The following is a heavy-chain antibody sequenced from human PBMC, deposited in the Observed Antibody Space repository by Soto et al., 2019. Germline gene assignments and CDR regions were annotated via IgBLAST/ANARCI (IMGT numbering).Heavy chain of an antibody. Sequence: LSLTCAVSGDSVSSSFWWTWVRQPPGKGLEWIGEIYHTETTNYAPSLKSRVTISLDKSMNQFSLRFNSVTPADTAVYYCARYDFGTFDNWGQGIRVTVSS. CDR3: ARYDFGTFDN. CDR2: IYHTETT. J-gene: IGHJ4*02. D-gene: IGHD4-17*01. V-gene: IGHV4-4*02. CDR1: GDSVSSSFW.